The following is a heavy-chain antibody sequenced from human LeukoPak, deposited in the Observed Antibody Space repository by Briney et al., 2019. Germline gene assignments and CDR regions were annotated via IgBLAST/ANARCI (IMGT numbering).Heavy chain of an antibody. V-gene: IGHV3-30-3*01. D-gene: IGHD6-19*01. J-gene: IGHJ4*02. CDR2: ISYDGSNK. CDR3: ARDIGGSSGWYYFDY. CDR1: GFTFNSYA. Sequence: PGGSLRLSCAASGFTFNSYAMHWVRQAPGKGLEWVAVISYDGSNKYYADSVKGRFTISRDNSKNTLYLQMNSLRAEDTAVYYCARDIGGSSGWYYFDYWGQGTLVTVSS.